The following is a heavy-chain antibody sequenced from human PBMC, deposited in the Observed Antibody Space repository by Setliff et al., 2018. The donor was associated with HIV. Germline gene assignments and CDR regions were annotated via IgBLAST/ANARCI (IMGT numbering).Heavy chain of an antibody. CDR1: GGTFSSYA. CDR2: IIPIFGTA. D-gene: IGHD4-17*01. Sequence: GASVKVSCKASGGTFSSYAISWVRQAPGQGLEWMGGIIPIFGTANYAQKFQGRVTITADKSTSTAYMELSSLRSDDTAVYYCARDWVTTAYYFDYWGQGTLVTVSS. J-gene: IGHJ4*02. V-gene: IGHV1-69*06. CDR3: ARDWVTTAYYFDY.